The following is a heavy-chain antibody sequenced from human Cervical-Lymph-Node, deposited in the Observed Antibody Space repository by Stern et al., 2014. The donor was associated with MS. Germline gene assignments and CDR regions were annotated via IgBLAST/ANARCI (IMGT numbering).Heavy chain of an antibody. J-gene: IGHJ4*02. CDR3: ARRYGAGTWADY. V-gene: IGHV3-30-3*01. CDR1: GFTFSTYA. CDR2: LSFDGSNQ. D-gene: IGHD3-10*01. Sequence: VQLVESGGGVVQPGGSLRLSCAASGFTFSTYAMHWVRQAPGKGLEWGATLSFDGSNQYYADSVKGRFTISRDISKNTLYLQLNSLRAEDTAVYYCARRYGAGTWADYWGQGTLVTVSS.